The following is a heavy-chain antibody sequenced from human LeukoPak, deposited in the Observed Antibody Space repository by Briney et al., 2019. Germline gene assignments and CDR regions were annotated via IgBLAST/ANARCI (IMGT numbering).Heavy chain of an antibody. CDR3: ARDRTYYYYYGMDV. J-gene: IGHJ6*02. CDR2: INAGNGNT. V-gene: IGHV1-3*01. CDR1: GYTFTSYA. Sequence: GASVKVSCKASGYTFTSYAMHWVRQAPGQRLEWMGWINAGNGNTKYSQKFQGRVTITRDTSASTAYMELSSLRSEDTAVYYCARDRTYYYYYGMDVWGQGTTVTVSS.